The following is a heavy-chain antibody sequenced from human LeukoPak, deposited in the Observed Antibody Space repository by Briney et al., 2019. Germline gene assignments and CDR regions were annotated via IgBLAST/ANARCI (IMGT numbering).Heavy chain of an antibody. CDR1: GFTFNNYD. V-gene: IGHV3-21*01. D-gene: IGHD5-18*01. CDR2: ISSTSSSYI. J-gene: IGHJ4*02. Sequence: PGGSLRLSCAASGFTFNNYDMNWVRQAPGKGLEWVSSISSTSSSYIYYADSVKGRFTISRDNSKNTLYLQMNSLRAEDTAVYYCAKEPYRYSYGYGYFDYWGQGTLVTVST. CDR3: AKEPYRYSYGYGYFDY.